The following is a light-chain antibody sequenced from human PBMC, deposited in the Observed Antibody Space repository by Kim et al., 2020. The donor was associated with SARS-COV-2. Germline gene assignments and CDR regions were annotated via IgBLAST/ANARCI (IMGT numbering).Light chain of an antibody. CDR3: KQANSFPRT. CDR1: QGISKW. Sequence: ASVGDRVTITCRASQGISKWLAWYQQKPGKGPKLLIYGASNLKSGVPSRFTGTGSGTEFTLTISSLQPEDFATYYCKQANSFPRTFGGGTKVDIK. J-gene: IGKJ4*01. V-gene: IGKV1-12*01. CDR2: GAS.